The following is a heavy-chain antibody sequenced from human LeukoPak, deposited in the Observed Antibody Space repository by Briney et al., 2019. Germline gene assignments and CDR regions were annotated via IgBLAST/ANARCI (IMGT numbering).Heavy chain of an antibody. J-gene: IGHJ3*02. CDR3: ARDSLYCSSTSCSVI. CDR1: GYTFTSYG. V-gene: IGHV1-18*01. Sequence: ASVKVSCKASGYTFTSYGISWVRQAPGQGLEWMGWISAYNGNTNYAQKLQGRVTMTTDTSTSTAYMELRSLRSDDTAVYYCARDSLYCSSTSCSVIWSQGTMVTVSS. CDR2: ISAYNGNT. D-gene: IGHD2-2*01.